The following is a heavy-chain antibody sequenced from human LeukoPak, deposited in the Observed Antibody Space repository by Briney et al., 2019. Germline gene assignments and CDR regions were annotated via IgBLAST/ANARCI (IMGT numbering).Heavy chain of an antibody. CDR2: IYYSGST. D-gene: IGHD3-22*01. CDR1: GGSISSYY. V-gene: IGHV4-59*01. Sequence: PSETLSLTCTVSGGSISSYYWSWIRQPPGKGREWIGYIYYSGSTNYNPSLKSRVTISVDTSKNQFSLKLSSVTAADTAVYYCARVGYYDSSGYYWPYYYYYYGMDVWGQGTTVTVSS. CDR3: ARVGYYDSSGYYWPYYYYYYGMDV. J-gene: IGHJ6*02.